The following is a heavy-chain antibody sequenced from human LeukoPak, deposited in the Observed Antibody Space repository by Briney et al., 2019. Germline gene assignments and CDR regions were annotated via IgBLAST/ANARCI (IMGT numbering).Heavy chain of an antibody. J-gene: IGHJ4*02. CDR3: AGLRFGDASRMVRGVD. CDR2: ISGSGGST. Sequence: GGSLRLSCAASGFTFSSYAMSWVRQAPGKGLEWVSAISGSGGSTYYADSVKGRFTISRDNSKNTLYRQMNSLRAEDTAVYYCAGLRFGDASRMVRGVDWGQGTLVTVSS. CDR1: GFTFSSYA. V-gene: IGHV3-23*01. D-gene: IGHD3-10*01.